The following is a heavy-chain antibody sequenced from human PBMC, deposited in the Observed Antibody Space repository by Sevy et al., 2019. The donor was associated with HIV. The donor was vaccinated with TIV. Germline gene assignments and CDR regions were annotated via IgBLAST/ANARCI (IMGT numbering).Heavy chain of an antibody. D-gene: IGHD3-22*01. CDR2: ISSSSSTI. V-gene: IGHV3-48*01. Sequence: GGSLRLSCAASGFTFSSYSMNWVRQAPGKGLEWVSYISSSSSTIYYADSVKGRFTISRDNAKNSLYPQMNSLRAEDTAVYYCAREPTYYYDSSGYYLFDYWGQGTLVTVSS. J-gene: IGHJ4*02. CDR1: GFTFSSYS. CDR3: AREPTYYYDSSGYYLFDY.